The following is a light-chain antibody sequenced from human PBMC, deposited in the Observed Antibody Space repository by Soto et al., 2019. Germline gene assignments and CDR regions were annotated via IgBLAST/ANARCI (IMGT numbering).Light chain of an antibody. Sequence: QSALTQPPSVSGSPGQSVTNSCTGTVSDLGSYDRVSWYQQSPGTAPKLMIYEVNNRPSGVPDRFSGSKSGNTASLTISGLQAEDEADYYCSSYTGSRTVVFGGGTKLTVL. CDR3: SSYTGSRTVV. CDR2: EVN. CDR1: VSDLGSYDR. J-gene: IGLJ2*01. V-gene: IGLV2-18*02.